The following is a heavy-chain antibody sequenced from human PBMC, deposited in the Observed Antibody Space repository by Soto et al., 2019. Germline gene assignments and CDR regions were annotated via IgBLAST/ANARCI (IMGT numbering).Heavy chain of an antibody. J-gene: IGHJ4*02. D-gene: IGHD2-21*01. Sequence: PVGSLRLSCAASGFTFSSYEFNWVRQAPGKGLEWISYIGISETNTFYAGSVKGRFTVSRDNAKNSVFLQMNSLRAEDTAIYYCAREELNCGGDCFAFWGQGALVTVS. CDR2: IGISETNT. CDR3: AREELNCGGDCFAF. CDR1: GFTFSSYE. V-gene: IGHV3-48*03.